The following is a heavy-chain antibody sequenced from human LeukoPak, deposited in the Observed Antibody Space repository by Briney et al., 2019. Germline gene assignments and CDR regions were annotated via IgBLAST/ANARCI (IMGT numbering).Heavy chain of an antibody. CDR3: ARDESSSSWLYY. J-gene: IGHJ4*02. D-gene: IGHD6-13*01. CDR1: GYTFTSYG. V-gene: IGHV1-18*01. CDR2: ISAYNGNT. Sequence: ASVKVSCKASGYTFTSYGISWVRQAPGQGLEWMGWISAYNGNTNYAQKLQGRVTMTTDTSTSTAYMELTSLRSDDTAVYYCARDESSSSWLYYWGQRALVTVSS.